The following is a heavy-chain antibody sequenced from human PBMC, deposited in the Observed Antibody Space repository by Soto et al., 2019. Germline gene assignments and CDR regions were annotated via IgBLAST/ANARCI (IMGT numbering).Heavy chain of an antibody. Sequence: QLQLQESGPGLVKPSETLSLTCTVSGGSISSSSYYWGWIRQPPGKGLEWIGSIYYSGSTYYNPSLKSRVTISVDTSKNQFSLKLSSVTAADTAVYYCARVPMVRTSNWFDPWGQGTLVTVSS. CDR1: GGSISSSSYY. V-gene: IGHV4-39*01. CDR2: IYYSGST. CDR3: ARVPMVRTSNWFDP. D-gene: IGHD3-10*01. J-gene: IGHJ5*02.